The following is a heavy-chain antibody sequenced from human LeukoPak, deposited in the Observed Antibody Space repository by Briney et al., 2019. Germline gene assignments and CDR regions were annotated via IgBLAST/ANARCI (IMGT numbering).Heavy chain of an antibody. Sequence: GGSLRLSCAASGFTFSSYGMHWVRQAPGKGLEWVAVISYDGSNKYYADSVKGRFTISRDNSKNTLYLQMNSLRAEDTAVYYCAKDQGSGATGFDYWGQGTLVTVSS. CDR2: ISYDGSNK. J-gene: IGHJ4*02. CDR1: GFTFSSYG. V-gene: IGHV3-30*18. CDR3: AKDQGSGATGFDY. D-gene: IGHD1-26*01.